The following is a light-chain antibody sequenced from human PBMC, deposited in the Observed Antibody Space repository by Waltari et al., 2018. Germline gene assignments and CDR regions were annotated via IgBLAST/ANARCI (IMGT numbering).Light chain of an antibody. Sequence: QSALTQPASVSGSPGQSITISCTGTSSAVGSYNLVSWYQQHPGKAPKLMIYEGSKRPSGVSNRFSGSKSGNTASLTISGLQAEDEADYYCCSYAGSSTFYYVFGTGTKVTVL. V-gene: IGLV2-23*01. CDR2: EGS. CDR1: SSAVGSYNL. J-gene: IGLJ1*01. CDR3: CSYAGSSTFYYV.